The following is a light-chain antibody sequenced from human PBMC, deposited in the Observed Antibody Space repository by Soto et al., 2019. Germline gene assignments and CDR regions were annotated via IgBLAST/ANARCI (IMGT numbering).Light chain of an antibody. CDR2: GAS. V-gene: IGKV3-20*01. J-gene: IGKJ1*01. CDR1: QSVSNNY. CDR3: QQYGSSGT. Sequence: EIVLTQSPGTLSLSAGEIASLSCSASQSVSNNYLGWYQQPPGPAPSLLIYGASNRATGPPDRCSGSGSATDSPPTISRLEPEDFAVYYCQQYGSSGTFGQGTKVDIK.